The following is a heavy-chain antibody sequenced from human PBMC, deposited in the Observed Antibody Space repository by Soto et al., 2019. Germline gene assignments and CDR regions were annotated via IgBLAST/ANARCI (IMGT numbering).Heavy chain of an antibody. V-gene: IGHV4-61*01. J-gene: IGHJ5*02. Sequence: QVQLQESGPGLVKPSETLSLSCTVSGDSVSSGNYYWNWIRQTPGKGLEWIANIHYSGTSNYKPSLKIRVTISLDTSRNQFSLSLKSVNAADTAVYYCARGIAVAGFRGGWFGPWGQGMLVTVSS. CDR1: GDSVSSGNYY. CDR2: IHYSGTS. CDR3: ARGIAVAGFRGGWFGP. D-gene: IGHD6-19*01.